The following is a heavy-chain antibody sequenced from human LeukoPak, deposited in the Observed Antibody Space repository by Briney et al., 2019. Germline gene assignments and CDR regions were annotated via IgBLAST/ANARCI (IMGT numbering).Heavy chain of an antibody. CDR1: GGSFSDYF. CDR2: INHGGGT. D-gene: IGHD1-26*01. V-gene: IGHV4-34*01. CDR3: ARDRGGATLDP. Sequence: SETLSLTCAVYGGSFSDYFWNWIRQPPGKGLEWIGEINHGGGTRYNPSLKSRATISVDTSKKQFSLNLTSVTAADTAVYYCARDRGGATLDPWGQGTLVTVSS. J-gene: IGHJ5*02.